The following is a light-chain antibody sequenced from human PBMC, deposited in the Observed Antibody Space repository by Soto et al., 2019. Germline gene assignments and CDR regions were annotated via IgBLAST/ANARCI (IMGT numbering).Light chain of an antibody. Sequence: QSSLTHPPSSSGSPGQSVTISCTGTKNDIGVYDFVSWYQHHPGKAPRLIIYEVVQRPSGVPDRFSGSKSGNTASLTVSGLQAEDEADYFCKSYAGSNTYVFGSGTKVTVL. CDR2: EVV. CDR1: KNDIGVYDF. CDR3: KSYAGSNTYV. J-gene: IGLJ1*01. V-gene: IGLV2-8*01.